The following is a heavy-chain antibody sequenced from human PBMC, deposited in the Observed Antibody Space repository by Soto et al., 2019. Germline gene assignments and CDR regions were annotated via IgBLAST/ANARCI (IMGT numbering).Heavy chain of an antibody. CDR1: GFTFSSYG. D-gene: IGHD2-15*01. V-gene: IGHV3-30*18. Sequence: GGSLRLSCAASGFTFSSYGMHWVRQAPGKGLEWVAVISYDGSNKYYADSVKGRFTISRDNSKNTLDLQMNSLRAEDTAVYYCAKDNTHCSGGSCYGCDSWGQGSLVTVSS. CDR3: AKDNTHCSGGSCYGCDS. CDR2: ISYDGSNK. J-gene: IGHJ4*02.